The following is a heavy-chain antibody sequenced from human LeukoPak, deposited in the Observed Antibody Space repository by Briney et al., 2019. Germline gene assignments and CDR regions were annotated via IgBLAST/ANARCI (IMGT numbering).Heavy chain of an antibody. CDR2: INQSGNT. Sequence: SGTLSLTCAVYGGSSSGYYWSWIRQPPGKGLEWIGEINQSGNTNYNPSLKSRVTISVDTSKNQFSLKLSSVTAADTAVYFCARGKRWLQSHYYYYGMDVWGQGTTVTVSS. CDR3: ARGKRWLQSHYYYYGMDV. D-gene: IGHD5-24*01. V-gene: IGHV4-34*01. J-gene: IGHJ6*02. CDR1: GGSSSGYY.